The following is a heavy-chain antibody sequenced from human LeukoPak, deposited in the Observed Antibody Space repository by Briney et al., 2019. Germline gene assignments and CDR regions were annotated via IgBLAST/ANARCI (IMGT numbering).Heavy chain of an antibody. V-gene: IGHV4-59*01. CDR2: IYYSGST. CDR1: GGSISSYY. J-gene: IGHJ5*02. Sequence: SETLSLTCTVSGGSISSYYRSWIRQPPGKGLEWIGYIYYSGSTNYNPSLKSRVTISIDTSKNQFSLKLSSVPAADTAVYYCARDRPGDWFDPWGQGTLVTVSS. CDR3: ARDRPGDWFDP.